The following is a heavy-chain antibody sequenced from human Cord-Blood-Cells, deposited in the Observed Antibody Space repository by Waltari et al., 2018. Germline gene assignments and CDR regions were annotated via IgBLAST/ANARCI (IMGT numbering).Heavy chain of an antibody. D-gene: IGHD3-9*01. J-gene: IGHJ4*02. CDR1: GGSFSGYY. CDR2: INHSGST. V-gene: IGHV4-34*01. Sequence: QVQLQQWGAGLLKPSAPLSLTSAVYGGSFSGYYRRWIRQPPWKGLEWIGEINHSGSTKYDPSLKSRVTISVDTSKNQFSLKLSSVTAADTAVYYCARGCRSAYDTPAHFYYFDYWGQGTLVTVSS. CDR3: ARGCRSAYDTPAHFYYFDY.